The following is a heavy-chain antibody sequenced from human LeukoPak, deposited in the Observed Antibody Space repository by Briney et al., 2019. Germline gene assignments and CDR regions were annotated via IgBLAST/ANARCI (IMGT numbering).Heavy chain of an antibody. J-gene: IGHJ4*02. V-gene: IGHV4-59*11. CDR3: ARGRNDHGGMFFDS. Sequence: SETLSLTCTVSGDSMRGHYWSWIRQAPGRGLEWIGFISHIGHTSYSPSLKSPAAISVDTSKRQFSLRLSSVTATDTAVYYCARGRNDHGGMFFDSWAQGTLVTVSS. D-gene: IGHD4-23*01. CDR1: GDSMRGHY. CDR2: ISHIGHT.